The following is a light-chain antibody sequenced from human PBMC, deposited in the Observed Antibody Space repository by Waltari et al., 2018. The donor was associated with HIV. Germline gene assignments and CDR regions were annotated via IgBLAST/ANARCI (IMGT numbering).Light chain of an antibody. CDR1: QSVSSY. CDR2: DSH. CDR3: QQRHNWPPLT. V-gene: IGKV3-11*01. Sequence: EIVLTQSPATLSLSPGERATLSCRASQSVSSYLAWYQQKPGQAPRLLIYDSHHRATDIAARFSGSGSTTDFTLTISSLEPEDCGVYYCQQRHNWPPLTFGGGTKVEIK. J-gene: IGKJ4*01.